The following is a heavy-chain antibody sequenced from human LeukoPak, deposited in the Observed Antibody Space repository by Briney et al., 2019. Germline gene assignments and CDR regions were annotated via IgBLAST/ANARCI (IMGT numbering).Heavy chain of an antibody. J-gene: IGHJ5*02. D-gene: IGHD3-16*01. CDR1: GYSISSGYY. Sequence: SETLSLTCTVSGYSISSGYYWGWIRQPPGKGLEWTGSIYHSGSTYYNPSLKSRVTISVDTSKNQFSLKLSSVTAADTAVYYCAREGGWFDPWGQGTLVTVSP. V-gene: IGHV4-38-2*02. CDR3: AREGGWFDP. CDR2: IYHSGST.